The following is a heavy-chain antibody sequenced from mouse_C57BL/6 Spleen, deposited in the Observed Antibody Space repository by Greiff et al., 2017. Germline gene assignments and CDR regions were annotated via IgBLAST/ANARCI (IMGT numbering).Heavy chain of an antibody. CDR1: GFSLTSYG. D-gene: IGHD1-1*01. Sequence: VKVVESGPGLVQPSQSLSITCTVSGFSLTSYGVHWVRQSPGKGLEWLGVIWSGGSTDYNAAFISRLSISKDNSKSQVFFKMTSLQADDTAIYYCASYGISYDDFDYWGQGTTLTVSS. J-gene: IGHJ2*01. CDR2: IWSGGST. CDR3: ASYGISYDDFDY. V-gene: IGHV2-2*01.